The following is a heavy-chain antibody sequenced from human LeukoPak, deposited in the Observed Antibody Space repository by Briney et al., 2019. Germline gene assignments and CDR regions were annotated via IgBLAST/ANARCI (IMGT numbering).Heavy chain of an antibody. J-gene: IGHJ6*02. Sequence: GASVKVSCKASGYTFTGYYMHWVRQAPGQGLEWMGWINPNSGGTNYAQKFQGRVTMTRDTSISTAYMELSRLRSDDTAVYYCARDPGALSITIFVWGPYYYGMDVWGQGTTVTVSS. CDR3: ARDPGALSITIFVWGPYYYGMDV. D-gene: IGHD3-3*01. CDR1: GYTFTGYY. V-gene: IGHV1-2*02. CDR2: INPNSGGT.